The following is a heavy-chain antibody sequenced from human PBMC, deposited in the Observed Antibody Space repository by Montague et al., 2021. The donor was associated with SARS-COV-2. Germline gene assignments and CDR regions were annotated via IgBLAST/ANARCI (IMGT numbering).Heavy chain of an antibody. CDR1: GFTFSSYE. D-gene: IGHD2-15*01. Sequence: SLRISCAASGFTFSSYEMNWVRQAPGKGLEWLSSISYSGGITNYADSVRGRFTISGDFAKNSLYLQMNSLRAEDTAVYYCVREGSGWFFDYWGQGALVTVSS. CDR2: ISYSGGIT. V-gene: IGHV3-48*03. J-gene: IGHJ4*02. CDR3: VREGSGWFFDY.